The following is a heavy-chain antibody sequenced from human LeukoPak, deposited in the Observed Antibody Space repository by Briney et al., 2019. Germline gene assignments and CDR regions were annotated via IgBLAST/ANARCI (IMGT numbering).Heavy chain of an antibody. V-gene: IGHV4-59*08. CDR1: GGSISSYY. Sequence: SETLSLTCTVSGGSISSYYWSWIRQPPGKGLEWIGYIYYSGSTNYNPSLKSRVTISVDTSKNQFSLKLSSVTAADTAVYYCARQPHQLLSGWFDPWGQGTLVTVSS. CDR3: ARQPHQLLSGWFDP. D-gene: IGHD2-2*01. J-gene: IGHJ5*02. CDR2: IYYSGST.